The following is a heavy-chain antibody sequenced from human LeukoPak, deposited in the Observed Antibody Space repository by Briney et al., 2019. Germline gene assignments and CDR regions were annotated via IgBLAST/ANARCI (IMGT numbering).Heavy chain of an antibody. CDR2: ISGSGGST. D-gene: IGHD6-19*01. Sequence: GGSLRLSCAASGFTFSSYAMSWVRQAPGKGLEWVSAISGSGGSTYYADSVKGRFTISRDNSKNTLYLQMNSLRAEDTAVYYCAKRGGSSGWYSIDYWGQGTLVTVSS. J-gene: IGHJ4*02. CDR3: AKRGGSSGWYSIDY. CDR1: GFTFSSYA. V-gene: IGHV3-23*01.